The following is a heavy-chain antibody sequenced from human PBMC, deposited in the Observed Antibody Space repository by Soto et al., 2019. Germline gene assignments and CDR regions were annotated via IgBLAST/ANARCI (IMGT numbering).Heavy chain of an antibody. CDR2: IIPILGIA. V-gene: IGHV1-69*08. J-gene: IGHJ3*02. Sequence: QVQLVQSGAEVKKPGSSVKVSCKASGGTFSSYTISWVRQAPGQGLEWMGRIIPILGIANYAQKFQGRVTTTADKSTSTAYMELSSLRSEDTAVYYCAREGTGTTGGAFDIWGQGTMVTVSS. D-gene: IGHD1-1*01. CDR1: GGTFSSYT. CDR3: AREGTGTTGGAFDI.